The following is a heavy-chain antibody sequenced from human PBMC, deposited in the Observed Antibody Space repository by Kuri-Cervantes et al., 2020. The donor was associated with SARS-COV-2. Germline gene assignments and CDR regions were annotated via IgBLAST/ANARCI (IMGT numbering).Heavy chain of an antibody. CDR2: INPNSGGT. D-gene: IGHD5-18*01. J-gene: IGHJ4*02. Sequence: ASVKVSCKTPETTFPNYDINWVRQAPGQGLEWMGWINPNSGGTNYAQKFQGRVTMTRDTSISTAYMELSRLRSDDMAVYYCARGPWSGSWIQLWFFDYWGQGTLVTVSS. CDR1: ETTFPNYD. V-gene: IGHV1-2*02. CDR3: ARGPWSGSWIQLWFFDY.